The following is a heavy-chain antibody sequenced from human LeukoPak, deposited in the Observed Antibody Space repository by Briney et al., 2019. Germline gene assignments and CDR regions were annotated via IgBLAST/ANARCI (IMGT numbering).Heavy chain of an antibody. CDR1: GFTFSNHW. CDR2: ISPDGSRT. V-gene: IGHV3-74*01. Sequence: GGSLRLSCAASGFTFSNHWMHWVRQTPEKGLVWVSNISPDGSRTDYADSVKGRFTISRDNAENSLSLQMNSLRGDDTAIYYCVGGSGWLFDYWGQGTLVTVSS. J-gene: IGHJ4*02. D-gene: IGHD6-19*01. CDR3: VGGSGWLFDY.